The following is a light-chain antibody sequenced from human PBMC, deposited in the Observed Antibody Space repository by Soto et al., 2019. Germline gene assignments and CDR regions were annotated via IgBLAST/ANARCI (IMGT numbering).Light chain of an antibody. CDR2: RIS. Sequence: IVLTQSPGTLSLSPGERATLSCRASQSVGRNYLAWYQQKPGQAPRLLIHRISTRATGIPDRFSGSGFATDFTLTISRLEPEDFAVYYCQQYDNAPQTFGQGTKADIK. V-gene: IGKV3-20*01. J-gene: IGKJ1*01. CDR3: QQYDNAPQT. CDR1: QSVGRNY.